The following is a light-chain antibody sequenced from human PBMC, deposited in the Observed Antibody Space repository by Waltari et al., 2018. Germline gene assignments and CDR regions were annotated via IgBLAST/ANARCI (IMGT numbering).Light chain of an antibody. J-gene: IGLJ3*02. CDR1: STYAGALTL. V-gene: IGLV2-14*01. CDR2: DVS. Sequence: QSALTQPASVSGSRGQSITSSCPVTSTYAGALTLVSWYQPHPGKVPKLLIFDVSNRPSGVSNRFSGSKSGNTASLTISGLQAEDESDYYCCSFTSRSTWVFGGGTKLTVL. CDR3: CSFTSRSTWV.